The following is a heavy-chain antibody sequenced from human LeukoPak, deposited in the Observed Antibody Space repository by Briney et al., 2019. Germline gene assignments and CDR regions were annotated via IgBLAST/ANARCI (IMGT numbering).Heavy chain of an antibody. D-gene: IGHD5-12*01. CDR3: ARTRLPQKDYFDY. V-gene: IGHV1-46*01. CDR2: INPSGGST. J-gene: IGHJ4*02. CDR1: GYTFTSYY. Sequence: SSVKVSCKASGYTFTSYYMHWVRQSPGQGLEWIGIINPSGGSTSYAQKFQGRVTMTRDMSTSTVYMELSSLRSEDTAVYYCARTRLPQKDYFDYWGQGTLVSVSS.